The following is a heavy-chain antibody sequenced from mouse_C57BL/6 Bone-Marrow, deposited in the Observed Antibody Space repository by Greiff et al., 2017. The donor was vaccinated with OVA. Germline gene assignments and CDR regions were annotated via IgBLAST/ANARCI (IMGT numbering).Heavy chain of an antibody. CDR2: SRNKANDYTT. CDR1: GFTFSDFY. D-gene: IGHD2-4*01. Sequence: DVHLVESGGGLVQSGRSLRLSCATSGFTFSDFYMEWVRQAPGKGLEWIAASRNKANDYTTEYSASVKGRFIVSRDTSQSILYLQMNALRAEDTAIYYCARDDFDYDGYAMDYWGQGTSVTVSS. J-gene: IGHJ4*01. CDR3: ARDDFDYDGYAMDY. V-gene: IGHV7-1*01.